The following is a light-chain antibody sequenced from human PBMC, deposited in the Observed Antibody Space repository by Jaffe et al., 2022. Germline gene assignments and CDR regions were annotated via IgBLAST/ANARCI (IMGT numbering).Light chain of an antibody. Sequence: DIVLTQSPDSLAVSLGERATINCKSSQSVLSGPNNKNYLSWYQQKPGQPPKLLIYWASTRESGVPDRFSGSGSGTNFTLTISSLQTEDVAVYYCQQYYGPPRTFGQGTKLEIK. V-gene: IGKV4-1*01. CDR3: QQYYGPPRT. J-gene: IGKJ2*01. CDR1: QSVLSGPNNKNY. CDR2: WAS.